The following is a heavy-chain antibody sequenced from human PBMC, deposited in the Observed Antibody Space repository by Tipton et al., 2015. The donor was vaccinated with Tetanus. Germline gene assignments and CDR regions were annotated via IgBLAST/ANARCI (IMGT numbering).Heavy chain of an antibody. J-gene: IGHJ4*02. V-gene: IGHV4-31*03. CDR3: ARDSYYSSRWSFADY. Sequence: TLSLTCTVSGDSISRGDFYWSWIRQHPGKGLEWIGYIYFTGTTYYSPSLESRLTISIDTSKNQFSLELTSVTAADTAVYYCARDSYYSSRWSFADYWGQGTLVTVSS. CDR1: GDSISRGDFY. CDR2: IYFTGTT. D-gene: IGHD3-22*01.